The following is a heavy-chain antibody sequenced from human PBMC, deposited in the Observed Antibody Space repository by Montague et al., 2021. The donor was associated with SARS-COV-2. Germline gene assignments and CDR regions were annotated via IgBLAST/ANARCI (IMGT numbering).Heavy chain of an antibody. CDR3: ARGLAELRYFDWYHYYFDY. CDR2: INHSEST. D-gene: IGHD3-9*01. V-gene: IGHV4-34*01. J-gene: IGHJ4*02. CDR1: GGSFSGYY. Sequence: SETLSLTCAVYGGSFSGYYWSWIRQPPGKGLEWIGEINHSESTNYNPSLKSRVTISVDTSKNQFSLKLSSVTAADTAVYYCARGLAELRYFDWYHYYFDYWGQGTLVTVSS.